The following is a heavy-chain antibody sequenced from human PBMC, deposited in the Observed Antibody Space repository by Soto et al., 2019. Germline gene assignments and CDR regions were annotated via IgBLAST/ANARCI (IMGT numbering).Heavy chain of an antibody. CDR3: AKDLPLWSGYSFSENH. J-gene: IGHJ5*02. CDR2: VSGSGASV. D-gene: IGHD3-3*01. Sequence: EVQLLESGGGFVKPGGSLRLSCEGSGFIFSSHAMSWVRQAPGKGLEWVSSVSGSGASVHLPDFLKGRFSSSRDNSKNTVYLELTNLRVDDTAVYYCAKDLPLWSGYSFSENHWGQGTLVTVSS. V-gene: IGHV3-23*01. CDR1: GFIFSSHA.